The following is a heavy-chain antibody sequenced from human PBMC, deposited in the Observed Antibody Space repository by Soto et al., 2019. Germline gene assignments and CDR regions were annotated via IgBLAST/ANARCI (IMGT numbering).Heavy chain of an antibody. V-gene: IGHV3-30-3*01. CDR2: ISYDGSNK. J-gene: IGHJ4*02. Sequence: QVQLVESGGGVVQPGRSLRLSCAASGFTFSTYAMHWVRQAPGKGLEWVAVISYDGSNKYYADSVKGRFTISRDNSKNTLYLQMNSLRAEDTAVYYCASEGDWGQGTLATVSS. CDR1: GFTFSTYA. CDR3: ASEGD.